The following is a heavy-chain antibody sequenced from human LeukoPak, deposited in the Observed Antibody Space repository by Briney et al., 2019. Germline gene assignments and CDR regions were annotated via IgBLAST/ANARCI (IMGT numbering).Heavy chain of an antibody. CDR3: ARGRATGAFDI. CDR1: EFTSSSYE. Sequence: GGSLRLSCAASEFTSSSYEMNWVRQAPGKGLEWVSYISSSGDTIYYADSVKGRFTISRDNAKNSLYLQLNSLRAEETSVYYCARGRATGAFDIWGQGTMVSVSS. CDR2: ISSSGDTI. J-gene: IGHJ3*02. D-gene: IGHD5-12*01. V-gene: IGHV3-48*03.